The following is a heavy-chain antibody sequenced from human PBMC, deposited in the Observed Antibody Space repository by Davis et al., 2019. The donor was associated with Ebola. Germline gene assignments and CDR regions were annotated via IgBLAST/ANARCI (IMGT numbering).Heavy chain of an antibody. V-gene: IGHV4-34*01. Sequence: PSETLSLTCAVYGGSFSGYYWSWIRQPPGKGLEWIGEINHSGSTNYNPSLKSRVTISVDTSKNQFSLKLSSVTAADTAVYYCARGSDRALFDYWGQGTLVTVSS. CDR3: ARGSDRALFDY. CDR2: INHSGST. J-gene: IGHJ4*02. CDR1: GGSFSGYY.